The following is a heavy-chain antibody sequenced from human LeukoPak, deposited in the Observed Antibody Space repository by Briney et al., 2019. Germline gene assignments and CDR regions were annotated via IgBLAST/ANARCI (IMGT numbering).Heavy chain of an antibody. CDR1: GGSISSYY. CDR2: IYYSGST. V-gene: IGHV4-59*08. CDR3: ALLGPEGIPHNFDY. J-gene: IGHJ4*02. D-gene: IGHD7-27*01. Sequence: SETLSLTCTVSGGSISSYYWSWIRQPPGKGLEWIGYIYYSGSTNYNPSLKSRVTISVDTSKNQFSLKLSSVTAADTAVYYCALLGPEGIPHNFDYWGQGTLVTVSS.